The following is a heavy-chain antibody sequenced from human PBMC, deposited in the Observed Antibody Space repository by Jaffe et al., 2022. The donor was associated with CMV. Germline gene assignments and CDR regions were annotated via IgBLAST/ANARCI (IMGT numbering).Heavy chain of an antibody. CDR1: GGTFSSYA. D-gene: IGHD5-18*01. CDR3: ARGEVDTAMVHGGFDY. V-gene: IGHV1-69*09. J-gene: IGHJ4*02. Sequence: QVQLVQSGAEVKKPGSSVKVSCKASGGTFSSYAISWVRQAPGQGLEWMGRIIPILGIANYAQKFQGRVTITADKSTSTAYMELSSLRSEDTAVYYCARGEVDTAMVHGGFDYWGQGTLVTVSS. CDR2: IIPILGIA.